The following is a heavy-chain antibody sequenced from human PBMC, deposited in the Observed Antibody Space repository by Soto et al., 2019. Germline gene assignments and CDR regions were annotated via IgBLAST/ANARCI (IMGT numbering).Heavy chain of an antibody. J-gene: IGHJ4*02. D-gene: IGHD3-10*01. V-gene: IGHV3-23*01. CDR1: GFTFSSYA. CDR3: AKDPWQRNDYSSSKSSFDY. CDR2: ISVSGGRT. Sequence: PGGSLSLSGAASGFTFSSYAMSWVRQAPGKGLEWVSAISVSGGRTYYADSVKGRFTIARDNSKNTLNLQMNSLRPEDRAVYYCAKDPWQRNDYSSSKSSFDYWGKGCMVTV.